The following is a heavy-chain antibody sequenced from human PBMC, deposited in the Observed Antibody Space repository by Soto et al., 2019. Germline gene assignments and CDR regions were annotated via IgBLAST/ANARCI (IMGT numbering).Heavy chain of an antibody. CDR2: IYYSGST. CDR1: GGSISSVGHY. D-gene: IGHD6-25*01. J-gene: IGHJ6*02. V-gene: IGHV4-31*03. Sequence: SETLSLTCSVSGGSISSVGHYWICIRQQPGKGLEWIGYIYYSGSTDYNPSPKSRVTISVDRCKNQFSLNLISVSAEDTAIYYCARESGGYGSSTRYGFDVWGQGTTVTVAS. CDR3: ARESGGYGSSTRYGFDV.